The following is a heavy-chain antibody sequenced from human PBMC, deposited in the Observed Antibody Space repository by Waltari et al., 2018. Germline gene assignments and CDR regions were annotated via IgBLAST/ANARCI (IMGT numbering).Heavy chain of an antibody. CDR3: ARDRDYYGSGSYYKRMDV. D-gene: IGHD3-10*01. CDR2: IYTSGST. J-gene: IGHJ6*02. CDR1: GGSISSGSYY. Sequence: QVQLQESGPGLVKPSQTLSLTCTVSGGSISSGSYYWSWIRQPAGKGLEWIGYIYTSGSTNYNPSLKRRVTISVDTSKNQFSLKLSSVTAADTAVYYCARDRDYYGSGSYYKRMDVWGQGTTVIVSS. V-gene: IGHV4-61*09.